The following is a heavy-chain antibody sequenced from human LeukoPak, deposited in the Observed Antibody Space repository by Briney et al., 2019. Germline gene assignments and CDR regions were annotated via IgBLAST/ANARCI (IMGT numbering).Heavy chain of an antibody. V-gene: IGHV1-8*03. CDR3: ARLSEPDAFDI. CDR2: MNPNSGNT. CDR1: GYTFTSYD. Sequence: ASVKVSCKASGYTFTSYDINWVRQATGQGLEWMGWMNPNSGNTGYAQKFQGRVTITRDTSISTAYMELSSLRSEDTAVYYCARLSEPDAFDIWGQGTMVTVSS. D-gene: IGHD1-14*01. J-gene: IGHJ3*02.